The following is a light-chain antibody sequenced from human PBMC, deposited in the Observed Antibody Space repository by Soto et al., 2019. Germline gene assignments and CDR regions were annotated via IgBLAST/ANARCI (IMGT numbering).Light chain of an antibody. J-gene: IGKJ2*01. V-gene: IGKV1-5*03. CDR1: QRINGW. Sequence: DIQMTQSPSTLSASVGDRVTITCRASQRINGWLAWYQQNPGKAPKLLIYKASSLQSGVPSRFSGGGSGTEFTLTISSLQPYDFATYYCQQYNHWYTFGQGTKLEIK. CDR3: QQYNHWYT. CDR2: KAS.